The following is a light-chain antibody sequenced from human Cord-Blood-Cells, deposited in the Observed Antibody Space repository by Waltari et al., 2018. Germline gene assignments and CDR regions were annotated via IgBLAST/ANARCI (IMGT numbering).Light chain of an antibody. CDR3: SSYTSSSFWV. Sequence: QSALTQPASVSGSPGQSITISCTGTSSDVGGYNYVSWYQQHPGKAPKLMIYDVSKRPSGVSNRFSGSKSGNTASLTISGLQAEDEADYYCSSYTSSSFWVFGGGTKLTVI. CDR1: SSDVGGYNY. J-gene: IGLJ3*02. CDR2: DVS. V-gene: IGLV2-14*01.